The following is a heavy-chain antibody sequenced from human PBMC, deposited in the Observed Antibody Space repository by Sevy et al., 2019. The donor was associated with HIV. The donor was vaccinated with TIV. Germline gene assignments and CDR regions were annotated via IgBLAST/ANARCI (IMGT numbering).Heavy chain of an antibody. CDR3: ARGRGRGTMVRGDGRELDY. V-gene: IGHV1-8*03. D-gene: IGHD3-10*01. CDR1: GYTFTSYD. CDR2: MNPNSGNT. J-gene: IGHJ4*02. Sequence: ASVKVSCKASGYTFTSYDINWVRQATGQGLEWMGWMNPNSGNTGYAQKFQGRVTITRNTSISTAYMELSSLRSEDTAVYYWARGRGRGTMVRGDGRELDYWGQGTLVTVSS.